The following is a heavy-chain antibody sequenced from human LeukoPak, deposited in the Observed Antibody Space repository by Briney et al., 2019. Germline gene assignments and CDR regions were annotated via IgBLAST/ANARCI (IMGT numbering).Heavy chain of an antibody. CDR3: ARESLEGALGY. CDR1: GFTFSSYA. CDR2: ISYDGSNK. D-gene: IGHD3-3*01. Sequence: GRSLRLSCAASGFTFSSYAMHWVRQAPGKGLEWVAVISYDGSNKYYADSVKGRFTISRDNSKNTLYLQMNSLRAEDTAVYYCARESLEGALGYWGQGTLVTVSS. V-gene: IGHV3-30*14. J-gene: IGHJ4*02.